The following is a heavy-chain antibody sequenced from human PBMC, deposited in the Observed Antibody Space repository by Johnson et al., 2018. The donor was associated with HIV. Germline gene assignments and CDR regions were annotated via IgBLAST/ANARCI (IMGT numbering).Heavy chain of an antibody. CDR2: IYSGGST. CDR1: GFTFSSYW. CDR3: ARGIQPDAFDI. J-gene: IGHJ3*02. V-gene: IGHV3-66*01. D-gene: IGHD2-2*01. Sequence: EVHLVESGGGVVQPGRSLRLSCAASGFTFSSYWMHWVRQAPGKGLEWVSVIYSGGSTYYADSVKGRFTISRDNSKNTLYVQMNSLRAEDTAVYYCARGIQPDAFDIWGQGTMVTVSS.